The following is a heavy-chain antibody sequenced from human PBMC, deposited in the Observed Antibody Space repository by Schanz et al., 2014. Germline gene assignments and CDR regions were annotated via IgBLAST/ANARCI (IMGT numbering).Heavy chain of an antibody. Sequence: EVQLVESGGGLVQPGGSLKLSCAASGFTFSGSAMHWVRQASGKGLEWVGRIRIKANSYATAYGASVRGRFTISRDDSKNTAYLQMNSLKTEDMAVYYCTRHAGTHCGGDCYSFPWFDPWGQGTLVTVSS. V-gene: IGHV3-73*01. J-gene: IGHJ5*02. D-gene: IGHD2-21*01. CDR1: GFTFSGSA. CDR3: TRHAGTHCGGDCYSFPWFDP. CDR2: IRIKANSYAT.